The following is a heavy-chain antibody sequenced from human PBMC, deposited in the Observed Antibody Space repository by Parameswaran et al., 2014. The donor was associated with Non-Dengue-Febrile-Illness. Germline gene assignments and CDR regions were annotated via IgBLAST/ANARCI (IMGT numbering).Heavy chain of an antibody. J-gene: IGHJ4*02. D-gene: IGHD3-16*01. Sequence: VRQAPGKGLEWIGSIYHSGSTYYNPSLKSRVTISVDTSKNQFSLKLSSVTAADTAVYYCARVGESVDYWGQGTLVTVSS. CDR2: IYHSGST. CDR3: ARVGESVDY. V-gene: IGHV4-38-2*02.